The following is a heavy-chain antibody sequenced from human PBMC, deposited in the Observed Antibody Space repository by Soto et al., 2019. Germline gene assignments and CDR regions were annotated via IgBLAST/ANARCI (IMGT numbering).Heavy chain of an antibody. D-gene: IGHD6-13*01. CDR2: IYYSGST. J-gene: IGHJ5*02. CDR3: ARVSEAAGPNWFDP. Sequence: SETLSLTCTVSGGSISSGGYYWSWIRQHPGKGLEWIGYIYYSGSTYYNPSLKSRVTISVDTSKNQFSLKLSSVTAADTAVYSCARVSEAAGPNWFDPWGQGTPVTGS. V-gene: IGHV4-31*03. CDR1: GGSISSGGYY.